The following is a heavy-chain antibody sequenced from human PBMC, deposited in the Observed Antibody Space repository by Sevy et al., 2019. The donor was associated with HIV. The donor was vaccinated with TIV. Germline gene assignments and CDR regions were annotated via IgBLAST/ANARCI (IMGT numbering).Heavy chain of an antibody. CDR3: AKARGGYRNHYYYPMDV. CDR2: ISYNSGSI. Sequence: GGSLRLSCAASGFNFDEFAIHWVRQAPGKGLEWVSGISYNSGSIGYADSVKGRFNISRDNAKKSLYLQMNSLRIEDMALYYCAKARGGYRNHYYYPMDVWGQGTTVTVSS. D-gene: IGHD3-22*01. J-gene: IGHJ6*02. V-gene: IGHV3-9*03. CDR1: GFNFDEFA.